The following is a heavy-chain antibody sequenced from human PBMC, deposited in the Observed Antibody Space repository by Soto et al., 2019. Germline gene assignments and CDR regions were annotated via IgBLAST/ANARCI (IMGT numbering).Heavy chain of an antibody. CDR1: GYPVTAYY. J-gene: IGHJ3*02. Sequence: QLHLVQSGAVVKKPGASVTVSCSASGYPVTAYYMHWVRQAPGRGLEWMGGINPATGAAKYTQTFQGRVTKTRDTSTSTVFMELSGLTSEDTAVFYGAGGGGVGVAGSAAFDMWGQGTLVTVSS. CDR3: AGGGGVGVAGSAAFDM. CDR2: INPATGAA. D-gene: IGHD3-3*01. V-gene: IGHV1-2*02.